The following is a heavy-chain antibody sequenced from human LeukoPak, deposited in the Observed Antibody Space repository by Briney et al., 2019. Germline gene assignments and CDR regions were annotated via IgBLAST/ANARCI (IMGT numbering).Heavy chain of an antibody. V-gene: IGHV4-34*01. CDR1: GGSFSGYY. J-gene: IGHJ5*02. CDR2: INHSGST. Sequence: SETLSLTCAVYGGSFSGYYWSWIRQPPGKGLEWIGEINHSGSTNYNPSLKSRVTVSIDTSKNQFSLKLNSVTAADTAVYSIAAARIDPWGQGTLVTVSS. CDR3: AAARIDP. D-gene: IGHD6-25*01.